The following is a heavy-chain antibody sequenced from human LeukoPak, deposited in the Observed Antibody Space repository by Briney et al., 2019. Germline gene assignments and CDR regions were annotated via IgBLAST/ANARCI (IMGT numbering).Heavy chain of an antibody. Sequence: SETLSLTCAVYGGSFSGYYWSWIRQPPGKGLEWIGEINHSGSTNYNPSLKSRVTISVDTSKNQFSLKLSSVTAADTAVYYCARLRRPVGDYGGGYYFDYWGQGTLVTVSS. CDR3: ARLRRPVGDYGGGYYFDY. J-gene: IGHJ4*02. V-gene: IGHV4-34*01. CDR2: INHSGST. D-gene: IGHD4-17*01. CDR1: GGSFSGYY.